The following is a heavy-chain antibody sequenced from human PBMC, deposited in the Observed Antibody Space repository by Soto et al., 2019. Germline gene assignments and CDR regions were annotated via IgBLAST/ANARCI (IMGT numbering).Heavy chain of an antibody. CDR1: GFTFSSYG. D-gene: IGHD1-1*01. J-gene: IGHJ4*01. CDR2: IWYDGSNK. V-gene: IGHV3-33*01. CDR3: ARGGLEQRRAIDY. Sequence: GGSLRLSCAASGFTFSSYGMHWVRQAPCKGLEWVAVIWYDGSNKYYADSVKGRFTISRANSKNTLYLQMNSLRAEDTAVYYCARGGLEQRRAIDYWGQGTLVTVSS.